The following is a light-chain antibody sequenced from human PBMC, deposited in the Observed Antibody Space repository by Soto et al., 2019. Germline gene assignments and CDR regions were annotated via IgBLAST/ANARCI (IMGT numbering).Light chain of an antibody. CDR2: EVT. V-gene: IGLV2-8*01. CDR1: SSDVGGYNY. J-gene: IGLJ1*01. CDR3: QSYDGRLSGYV. Sequence: QSALTQPPSASGSPGQSVTISCTGTSSDVGGYNYVSWYQQHPGKAPKLVIYEVTKRPSGVPERFSGSKSGTSATLAITGLQAEDEADYYCQSYDGRLSGYVFGTGTKLTVL.